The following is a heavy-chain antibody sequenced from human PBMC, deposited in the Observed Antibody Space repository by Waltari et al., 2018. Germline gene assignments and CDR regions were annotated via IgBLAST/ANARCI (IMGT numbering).Heavy chain of an antibody. CDR3: ARSGNSAGLSLVY. J-gene: IGHJ4*02. CDR1: GGDLRSYV. D-gene: IGHD2-8*01. Sequence: QVQLVQSGAEVKTPGSSVTVACQASGGDLRSYVVNWVRQAPGQGLEWMGAIIPIFGTTHTAERFQGRLTITADDSTSTVYMELSSLRREDTAVYYCARSGNSAGLSLVYWGQGTLVTVSS. V-gene: IGHV1-69*01. CDR2: IIPIFGTT.